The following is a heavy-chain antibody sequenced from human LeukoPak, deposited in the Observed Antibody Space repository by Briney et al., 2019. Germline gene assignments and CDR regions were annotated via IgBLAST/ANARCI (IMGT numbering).Heavy chain of an antibody. CDR1: GFTFDDYA. CDR2: ISWNSGSI. V-gene: IGHV3-9*01. J-gene: IGHJ6*04. CDR3: AELGITMIGGV. Sequence: GGSLRLSCAASGFTFDDYAMHWVRQAPGKGLEWVSGISWNSGSIAYADSVKGRFTISRDNAKNSLYLQMNSLRAEDTAVYYCAELGITMIGGVWGKGTTVTISS. D-gene: IGHD3-10*02.